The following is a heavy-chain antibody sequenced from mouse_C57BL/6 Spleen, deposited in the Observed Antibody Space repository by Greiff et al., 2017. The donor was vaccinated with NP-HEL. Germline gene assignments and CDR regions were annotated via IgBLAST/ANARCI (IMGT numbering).Heavy chain of an antibody. V-gene: IGHV1-15*01. CDR1: GYTFTDYE. CDR2: IYPETGGT. CDR3: RRGRMVTTRVFAY. J-gene: IGHJ3*01. Sequence: QVQLQQSGAELVRPGASVTLSCKASGYTFTDYEMHWVKQTPVHGLEWIGAIYPETGGTAYNQKFKGKAILTADKSSSTAYMELRSLTSEDSAVYYCRRGRMVTTRVFAYWGQGTLVTVSA. D-gene: IGHD2-2*01.